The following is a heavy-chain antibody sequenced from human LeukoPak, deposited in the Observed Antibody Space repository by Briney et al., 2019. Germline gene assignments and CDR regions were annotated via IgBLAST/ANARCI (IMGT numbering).Heavy chain of an antibody. V-gene: IGHV4-34*01. Sequence: SETLSLTCAVYGGSFSGYYWSWIRQPPGKGLEWIGEINHSGSTNYNPSLKSRVTISVDTSKNQFSLKLSSVTAADTAVYYCARGPIKTWIQLWLWGGFDYWGQGTLVTVSS. CDR3: ARGPIKTWIQLWLWGGFDY. D-gene: IGHD5-18*01. J-gene: IGHJ4*02. CDR2: INHSGST. CDR1: GGSFSGYY.